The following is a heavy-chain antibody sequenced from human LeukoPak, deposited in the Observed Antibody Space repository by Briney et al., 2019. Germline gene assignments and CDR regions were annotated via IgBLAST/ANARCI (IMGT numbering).Heavy chain of an antibody. D-gene: IGHD1-7*01. CDR2: ISAYNGNT. Sequence: ASVKVSCKASGYTFSSYGISWVRQAPGQGPEWMGWISAYNGNTNYAQNLQGRVTMTTDTSTYTAYMDLRSLRSDDTAVYYCAKSPAITETTAAISDWGQGTLVTVSS. CDR3: AKSPAITETTAAISD. CDR1: GYTFSSYG. J-gene: IGHJ4*02. V-gene: IGHV1-18*01.